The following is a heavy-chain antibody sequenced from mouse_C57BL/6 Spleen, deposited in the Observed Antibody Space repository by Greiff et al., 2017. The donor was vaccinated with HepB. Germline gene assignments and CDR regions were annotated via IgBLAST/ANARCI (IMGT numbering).Heavy chain of an antibody. D-gene: IGHD4-1*01. CDR2: ISGGGGNT. CDR3: ARKLTGTGYYFDY. CDR1: GFTFSSYT. J-gene: IGHJ2*01. V-gene: IGHV5-9*01. Sequence: EVQLVESGGGLVKPGGSLKLSCAASGFTFSSYTMSWVRQTPEKRLEWVATISGGGGNTYYPDSVKGRFTFSRDNAKNTLYLQMSSLRSEDTALYYCARKLTGTGYYFDYWGQGTTLTVSS.